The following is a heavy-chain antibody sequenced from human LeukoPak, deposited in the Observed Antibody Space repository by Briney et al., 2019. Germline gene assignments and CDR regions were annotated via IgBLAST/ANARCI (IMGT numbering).Heavy chain of an antibody. Sequence: SQTLSLTCAVYAGSFSGYYWSWIRQPPGKGMEWIGEINHSGSTNYNPSLKSRVTISVDTSKNQFSLKLSSVTAADTAVYYCARGVYCSSTSCRKTRYYYYYYMDVWGKGTTVTVSS. D-gene: IGHD2-2*01. CDR3: ARGVYCSSTSCRKTRYYYYYYMDV. CDR1: AGSFSGYY. CDR2: INHSGST. V-gene: IGHV4-34*01. J-gene: IGHJ6*03.